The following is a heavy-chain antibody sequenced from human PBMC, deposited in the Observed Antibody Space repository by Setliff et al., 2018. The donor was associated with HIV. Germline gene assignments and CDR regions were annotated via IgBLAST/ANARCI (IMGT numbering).Heavy chain of an antibody. CDR2: ISSSNSYK. Sequence: PGGSLRLSCAASGFTFSSYAMSWVRQAPGKGLEWVSSISSSNSYKHYADSVKGRFTISRDNAKNSLYLQMNSLRAEDTAVYYCARSRAAGFDYWGQGTLVTVSS. CDR1: GFTFSSYA. J-gene: IGHJ4*02. CDR3: ARSRAAGFDY. D-gene: IGHD6-13*01. V-gene: IGHV3-21*01.